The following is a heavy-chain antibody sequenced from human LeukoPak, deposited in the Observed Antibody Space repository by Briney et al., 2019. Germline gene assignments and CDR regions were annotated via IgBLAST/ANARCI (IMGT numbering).Heavy chain of an antibody. CDR3: ARENGVRLRYYYYMDV. J-gene: IGHJ6*03. V-gene: IGHV3-7*01. Sequence: PGGSLRLSCAASGFTFSNYWMSWVRQAPGKGLEWVANIKQDGSEKYYVDSVKGRFTISRDNAKNSLYLQMNSLRAEDTAVYYCARENGVRLRYYYYMDVWGKGTTVTVSS. CDR2: IKQDGSEK. D-gene: IGHD3-3*01. CDR1: GFTFSNYW.